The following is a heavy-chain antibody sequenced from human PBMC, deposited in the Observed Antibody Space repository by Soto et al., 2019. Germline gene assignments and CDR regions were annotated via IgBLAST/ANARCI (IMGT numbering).Heavy chain of an antibody. CDR1: GGSISSSSYY. D-gene: IGHD3-22*01. Sequence: SETLSLTCTVSGGSISSSSYYWGWIRQPPGKGLEWIGSIYYSGSTYYNPSLKSRVTMSVDTSKNQFSLKLSSVTTADTAVYYCARDHSSGWVNWFDPWGQGTLVTVAS. V-gene: IGHV4-39*07. J-gene: IGHJ5*02. CDR3: ARDHSSGWVNWFDP. CDR2: IYYSGST.